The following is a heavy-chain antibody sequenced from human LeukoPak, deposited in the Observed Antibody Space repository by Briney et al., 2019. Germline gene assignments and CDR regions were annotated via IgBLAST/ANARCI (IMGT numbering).Heavy chain of an antibody. D-gene: IGHD3-3*01. CDR1: GGSISSYY. V-gene: IGHV4-34*01. Sequence: PSETLSLTCTVSGGSISSYYWSWIRQPPGKGLEWIGEINHSGSTNYNPSLKSRVTISVDTSKNQFSLKLSSVTAADTAVYYCARAGVFFLSLDYWGQGTLVTVSS. J-gene: IGHJ4*02. CDR2: INHSGST. CDR3: ARAGVFFLSLDY.